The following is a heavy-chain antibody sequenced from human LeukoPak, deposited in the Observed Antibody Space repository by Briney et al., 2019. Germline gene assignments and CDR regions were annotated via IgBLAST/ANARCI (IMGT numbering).Heavy chain of an antibody. CDR1: GFTFSSYW. D-gene: IGHD6-13*01. CDR3: ARGRSGIAAAGDLGFDP. CDR2: IKQDGSEK. Sequence: GGSLRLSCAASGFTFSSYWMSWVRQAPGKGLEWVSNIKQDGSEKYYVDSVKGRFTISRDNAKTSLYLQMNSLRAEDTAVYYCARGRSGIAAAGDLGFDPWGQGTLVTVSS. J-gene: IGHJ5*02. V-gene: IGHV3-7*01.